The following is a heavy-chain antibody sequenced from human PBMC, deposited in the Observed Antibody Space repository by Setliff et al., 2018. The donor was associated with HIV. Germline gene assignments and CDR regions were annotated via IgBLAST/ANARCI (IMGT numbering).Heavy chain of an antibody. Sequence: GESLRLSCAGSGFTFSNFWMSWVRQAPGKGLEWVASIRQYGNEKHFVDSVMGRFTISRDNAKNSLSLQMSGLRAEDTAVYYCARQISFGLAPDDGSRSGFEYFDYWGQGTLVTVSS. CDR2: IRQYGNEK. V-gene: IGHV3-7*01. J-gene: IGHJ4*02. CDR3: ARQISFGLAPDDGSRSGFEYFDY. D-gene: IGHD2-2*01. CDR1: GFTFSNFW.